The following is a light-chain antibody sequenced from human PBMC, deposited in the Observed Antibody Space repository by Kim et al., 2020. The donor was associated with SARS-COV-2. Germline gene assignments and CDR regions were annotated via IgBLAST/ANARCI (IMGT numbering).Light chain of an antibody. Sequence: SPGERATLSSRASQKIYNYLAWYQPDPGQAPRLLIYDPSNRATGVPTRFSGSGSETDFTLTIISLEPEDFAVYYCQQRSSWPRTFGQGTQVDIK. V-gene: IGKV3-11*01. CDR2: DPS. CDR1: QKIYNY. J-gene: IGKJ1*01. CDR3: QQRSSWPRT.